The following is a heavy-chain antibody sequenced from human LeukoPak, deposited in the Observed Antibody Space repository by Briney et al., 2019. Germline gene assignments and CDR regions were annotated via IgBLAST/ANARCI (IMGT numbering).Heavy chain of an antibody. V-gene: IGHV4-34*01. CDR3: ARGSPFFPFDY. J-gene: IGHJ4*02. CDR1: GGSFSGYY. Sequence: SETLSLTCAGYGGSFSGYYWSWIRQPPGKGLEWIGEINHSGSTNYNPSLKSRVTISVDTSKNQFSLKLSSVTAADTAVYYCARGSPFFPFDYWGQGTLVTVSS. D-gene: IGHD3-3*01. CDR2: INHSGST.